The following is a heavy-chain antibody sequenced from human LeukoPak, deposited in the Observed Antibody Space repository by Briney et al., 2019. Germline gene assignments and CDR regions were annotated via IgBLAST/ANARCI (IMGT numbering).Heavy chain of an antibody. D-gene: IGHD3-3*01. CDR1: GYTFTGYY. CDR3: ARSGLRYYDFWSGHYDYYYMDV. V-gene: IGHV1-2*02. J-gene: IGHJ6*03. CDR2: INPNSGGT. Sequence: ASVKVSCKASGYTFTGYYMHWVRQAPGQGLEWMGWINPNSGGTNYAQKFQGRVTMTRDTSISTAYMELSRLRSDDTAVYYCARSGLRYYDFWSGHYDYYYMDVWGKGTTVTVSS.